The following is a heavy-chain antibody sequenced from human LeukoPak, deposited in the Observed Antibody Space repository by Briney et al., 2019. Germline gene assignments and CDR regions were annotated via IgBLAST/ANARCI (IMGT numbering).Heavy chain of an antibody. J-gene: IGHJ4*02. Sequence: PSETLSLTCTVSGASLARDMYHWGWVRQSPGKGLEWLGTIYYDGSTFYSPSFKSRVTISINASKKQLSLNLASVTAADTAVYYCARLGSWSLRDWGQGTLVTVSS. CDR1: GASLARDMYH. CDR3: ARLGSWSLRD. CDR2: IYYDGST. V-gene: IGHV4-39*01. D-gene: IGHD6-13*01.